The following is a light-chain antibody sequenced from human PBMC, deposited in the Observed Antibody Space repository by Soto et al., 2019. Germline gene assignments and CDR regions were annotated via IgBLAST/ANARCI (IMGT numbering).Light chain of an antibody. CDR2: DVS. CDR1: SSGVGGYSY. CDR3: SSYAGTHIV. Sequence: QSALLQPPCASGPPGRSVAISCTATSSGVGGYSYVSWYQQHPGKAPKRMIYDVSKWPSGVPDRFSGSKSGNAASLIVSGLQAEDEADYYCSSYAGTHIVFGNGTKVTVL. V-gene: IGLV2-8*01. J-gene: IGLJ1*01.